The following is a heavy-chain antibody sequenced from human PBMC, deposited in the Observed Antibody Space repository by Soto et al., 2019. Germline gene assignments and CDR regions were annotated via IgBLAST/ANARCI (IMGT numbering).Heavy chain of an antibody. J-gene: IGHJ1*01. Sequence: QVQLQESGPGLVKPSQTLSLTCTVSGGSISSGAYYWSWIRQHPGKGLEWIGYIYYSGSTYYNPSLKRRVTWSGDTSKNQFSLKLSSVTAADTAVYYCAIYDSSGSRGFQHWGQGTLVTVSS. CDR2: IYYSGST. D-gene: IGHD3-22*01. V-gene: IGHV4-31*03. CDR3: AIYDSSGSRGFQH. CDR1: GGSISSGAYY.